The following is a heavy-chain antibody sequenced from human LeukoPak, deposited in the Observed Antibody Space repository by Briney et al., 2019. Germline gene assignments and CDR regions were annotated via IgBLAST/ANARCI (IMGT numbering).Heavy chain of an antibody. V-gene: IGHV5-51*01. Sequence: GESLKISCKGSGYSFTSYWIGWVRQMPGKGLEWMGIIYPGDSDTRYSPSFQGQVTISDDKSISTAYLQWSSLKASDTAMYYCARAPTTYYYDSSGYYFSPDAFDIWGQGTMVTVSS. CDR3: ARAPTTYYYDSSGYYFSPDAFDI. CDR1: GYSFTSYW. D-gene: IGHD3-22*01. CDR2: IYPGDSDT. J-gene: IGHJ3*02.